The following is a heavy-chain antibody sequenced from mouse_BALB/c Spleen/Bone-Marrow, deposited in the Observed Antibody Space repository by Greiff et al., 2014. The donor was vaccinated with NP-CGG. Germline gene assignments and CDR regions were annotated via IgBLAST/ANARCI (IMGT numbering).Heavy chain of an antibody. V-gene: IGHV5-6-5*01. CDR1: GFTFSSYA. CDR2: ISSGGST. CDR3: AGGGGYYYAMDY. J-gene: IGHJ4*01. Sequence: DVKLVESXGGLVKPGGSLKLSCAASGFTFSSYAMSWVRQTPEKRLEWVASISSGGSTYYPDSVKGRFTISRDNSRNILYLKMSSLRSEDTAMYYCAGGGGYYYAMDYWGQGTSVTVSS.